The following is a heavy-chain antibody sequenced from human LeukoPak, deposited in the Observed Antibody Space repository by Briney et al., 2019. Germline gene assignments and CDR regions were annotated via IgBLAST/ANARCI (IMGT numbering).Heavy chain of an antibody. J-gene: IGHJ4*02. CDR1: GFTFSNYE. CDR2: IGNSGTISIK. V-gene: IGHV3-48*03. D-gene: IGHD6-13*01. CDR3: ARLGYSDGPSDY. Sequence: QPGGSLRLSCAASGFTFSNYEMNWVRQAPGKGLEWVSYIGNSGTISIKYYADSVKGRFTISRDNAKNSLYLQMNSLRAEDTAVYYCARLGYSDGPSDYWGQGTLVTVSS.